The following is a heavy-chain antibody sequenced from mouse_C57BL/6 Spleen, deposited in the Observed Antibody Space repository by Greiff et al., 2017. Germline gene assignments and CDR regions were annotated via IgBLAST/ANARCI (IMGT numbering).Heavy chain of an antibody. CDR1: GYTFTDYN. Sequence: VQLQQSGPELVKPGASVKIPCKASGYTFTDYNMDWVKQSPGTSLEWIGDINPNNGGTNYNEKFKGKATLTADKSSSTAYMQLSSLTSEDAAVYFCARSGAMDYWGQGTSVTVSS. D-gene: IGHD3-1*01. CDR2: INPNNGGT. J-gene: IGHJ4*01. V-gene: IGHV1-18*01. CDR3: ARSGAMDY.